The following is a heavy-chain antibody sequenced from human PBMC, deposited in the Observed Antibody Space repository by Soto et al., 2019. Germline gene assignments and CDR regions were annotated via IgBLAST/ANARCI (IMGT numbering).Heavy chain of an antibody. D-gene: IGHD6-13*01. Sequence: GGSLRLSCAASGFTFSSYGMHWVRQAPGKGLEWVAVIWYDGSNKYYADSVKGRFTISRDNSKNTLYLQMNSLRAEDTAVYYCARDRGGAAPSQGYYYYYGMDVWGQGTTVTVSS. J-gene: IGHJ6*02. CDR3: ARDRGGAAPSQGYYYYYGMDV. CDR2: IWYDGSNK. CDR1: GFTFSSYG. V-gene: IGHV3-33*01.